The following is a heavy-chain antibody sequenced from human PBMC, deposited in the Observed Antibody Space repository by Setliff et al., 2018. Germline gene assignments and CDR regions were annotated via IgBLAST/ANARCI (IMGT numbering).Heavy chain of an antibody. CDR1: GYALTSYA. Sequence: SVKVSCQAAGYALTSYALNWVRQARGQGLDWMGWIHGGNGKTQYSQNFQGRVSLTTDTSANTGYMELRTLKHEDTAVYYCAGDDGGRNVFWGQGTVVTVSS. J-gene: IGHJ4*02. D-gene: IGHD1-1*01. V-gene: IGHV1-3*01. CDR3: AGDDGGRNVF. CDR2: IHGGNGKT.